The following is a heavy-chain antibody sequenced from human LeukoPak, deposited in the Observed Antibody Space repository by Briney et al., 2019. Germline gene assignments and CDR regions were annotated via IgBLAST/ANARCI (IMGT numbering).Heavy chain of an antibody. CDR2: IYYSGST. V-gene: IGHV4-39*01. CDR1: GGSIGSSSYY. CDR3: ARVSSVLFDY. D-gene: IGHD5/OR15-5a*01. Sequence: SETLSLTCTVSGGSIGSSSYYWGWIRQPPGKGLEWIGSIYYSGSTYYNPSLKSRVTISVDTSKNQFSLKLSSVTAADTAVYYCARVSSVLFDYWGQGTLVTVSS. J-gene: IGHJ4*02.